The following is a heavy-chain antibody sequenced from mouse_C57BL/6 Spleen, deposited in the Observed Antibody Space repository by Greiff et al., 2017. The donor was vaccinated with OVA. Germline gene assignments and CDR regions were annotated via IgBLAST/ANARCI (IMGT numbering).Heavy chain of an antibody. CDR1: GFTFSDYG. J-gene: IGHJ4*01. D-gene: IGHD2-5*01. V-gene: IGHV5-17*01. Sequence: EVQLVESGGGLVKPGGSLKLSCAASGFTFSDYGMHWVRQAPEKGLEWVAYISSGSSTIYYADTVKGRFTISRDNAKNTLFLQMTSLRSEDTAMYYCATYSNYYAMDYWGQGTSVTVSS. CDR2: ISSGSSTI. CDR3: ATYSNYYAMDY.